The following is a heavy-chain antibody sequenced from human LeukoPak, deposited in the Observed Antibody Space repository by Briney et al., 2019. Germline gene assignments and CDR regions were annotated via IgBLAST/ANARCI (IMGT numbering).Heavy chain of an antibody. CDR3: ARDLFLAATEGEGDDY. D-gene: IGHD6-13*01. CDR2: INPNNGGT. Sequence: APVKVSCKASGYAFTDYSIHWVRQAPGQGLEWVGWINPNNGGTHYAQKFQGRVTLTRDTSISTAYMELSSLRPDDTAVYYCARDLFLAATEGEGDDYWGQGTLVIVAS. J-gene: IGHJ4*02. CDR1: GYAFTDYS. V-gene: IGHV1-2*02.